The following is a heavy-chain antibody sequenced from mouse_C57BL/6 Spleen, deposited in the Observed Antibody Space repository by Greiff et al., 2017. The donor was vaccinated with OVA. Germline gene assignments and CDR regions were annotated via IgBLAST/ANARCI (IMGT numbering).Heavy chain of an antibody. Sequence: EVMLVESGGGLVKPGGSLKLSCAASGFTFSSYAMSWVRQTPEKRLEWVATISDGCSYTYYPDNVKGRFTISRDNAKNNLYLQMSHLKSEDTAMYYCARAYYSNYDYWGQGTTLTVSS. J-gene: IGHJ2*01. CDR2: ISDGCSYT. V-gene: IGHV5-4*03. CDR1: GFTFSSYA. CDR3: ARAYYSNYDY. D-gene: IGHD2-5*01.